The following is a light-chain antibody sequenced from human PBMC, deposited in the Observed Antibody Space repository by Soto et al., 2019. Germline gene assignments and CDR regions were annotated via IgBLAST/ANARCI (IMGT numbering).Light chain of an antibody. V-gene: IGKV3-11*01. CDR2: DAS. CDR1: QSVSSS. J-gene: IGKJ2*01. Sequence: EIVLTQSPATLSLSPGERATLSCRASQSVSSSLAWYQQKPGQAPRLLIYDASNRATGIPARVSGSGSGTDFTLTISSLEPEDFAVYYCQQRTNGYTFGQGNKLEIK. CDR3: QQRTNGYT.